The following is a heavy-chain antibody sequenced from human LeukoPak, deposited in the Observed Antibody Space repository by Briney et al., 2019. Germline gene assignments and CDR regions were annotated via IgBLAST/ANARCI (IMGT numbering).Heavy chain of an antibody. CDR1: GLTFDDYG. V-gene: IGHV3-20*04. D-gene: IGHD6-13*01. J-gene: IGHJ4*02. CDR2: INWDGEST. CDR3: ARDLSASWYSLAY. Sequence: GGSLRLSCAVSGLTFDDYGMSWVRQAPGKGLEWVSGINWDGESTGYGDSVRGRFIISRDNAENALYLQMNGLRAEDTAVYYCARDLSASWYSLAYWGRGTPVTVSS.